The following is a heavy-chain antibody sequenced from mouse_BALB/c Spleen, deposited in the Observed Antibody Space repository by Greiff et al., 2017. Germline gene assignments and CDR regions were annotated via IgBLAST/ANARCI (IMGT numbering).Heavy chain of an antibody. D-gene: IGHD4-1*01. CDR1: GFTFSSYG. CDR2: ISSGGSYT. Sequence: EVKLEESGGDLVKPGGSLKLSCAASGFTFSSYGMSWVRQTPDKRLEWVATISSGGSYTYYPDSVKGRFTISRDNAKNTLYLQMSSLKSEDTAMYYCARRANRAWFAYWGQGTLVTVSA. J-gene: IGHJ3*01. V-gene: IGHV5-6*02. CDR3: ARRANRAWFAY.